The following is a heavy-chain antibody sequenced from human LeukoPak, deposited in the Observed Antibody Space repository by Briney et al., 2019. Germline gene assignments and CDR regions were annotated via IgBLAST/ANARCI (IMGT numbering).Heavy chain of an antibody. CDR3: ASGVAGTAYYYYYYMDV. J-gene: IGHJ6*03. D-gene: IGHD6-19*01. Sequence: SVKVSCKASGGTFSSYAISWVRQAPGQGLEWMGGIIPIFGTANYAQKFQGRVTITTDESTSTAYMELSSLRSEDTAVYYCASGVAGTAYYYYYYMDVWGKGTTVTVSS. V-gene: IGHV1-69*05. CDR2: IIPIFGTA. CDR1: GGTFSSYA.